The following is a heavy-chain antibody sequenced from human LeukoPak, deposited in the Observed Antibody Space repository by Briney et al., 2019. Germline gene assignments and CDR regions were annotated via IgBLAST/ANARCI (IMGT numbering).Heavy chain of an antibody. CDR2: SNNDGSDT. V-gene: IGHV3-74*01. J-gene: IGHJ4*02. Sequence: GGSLRLSCAASGFSFSDYWVHWLRQAPGKGPEWLSRSNNDGSDTVYADFAKGRFTASRDNAKNTVYLQVTNLRPEDTAVYYCARGGYSGSYYRFSWGQGTLVTVAS. CDR1: GFSFSDYW. D-gene: IGHD6-25*01. CDR3: ARGGYSGSYYRFS.